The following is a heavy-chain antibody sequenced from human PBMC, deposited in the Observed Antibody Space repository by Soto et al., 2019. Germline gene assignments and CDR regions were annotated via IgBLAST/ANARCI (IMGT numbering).Heavy chain of an antibody. CDR2: INPDSGVT. V-gene: IGHV1-2*02. Sequence: QVQLAQSGAEVKKPGASVKVSCKASGYIFSDYYMHWVRQAPGQGLEWMGWINPDSGVTKYTQKFQGRVTMTRDTSISTAYMELSGLTSDDTAVYFCARMVRDYNFDYWGQGTLVTVSS. D-gene: IGHD3-10*01. J-gene: IGHJ4*02. CDR1: GYIFSDYY. CDR3: ARMVRDYNFDY.